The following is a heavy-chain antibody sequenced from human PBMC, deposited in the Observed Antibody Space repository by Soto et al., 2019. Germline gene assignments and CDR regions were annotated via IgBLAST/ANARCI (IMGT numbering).Heavy chain of an antibody. J-gene: IGHJ4*02. V-gene: IGHV1-18*01. CDR2: ISAYNGKT. Sequence: ASVKVSCKASGYTFTSYGISWVRQAPGQGLEWMGWISAYNGKTNYAQNLQGRVTMTTDTSTSTAYMELRSLRSDDTAVYYCARDFDILTGYYVPNKYYFDYWGQGTLVTVSS. CDR3: ARDFDILTGYYVPNKYYFDY. D-gene: IGHD3-9*01. CDR1: GYTFTSYG.